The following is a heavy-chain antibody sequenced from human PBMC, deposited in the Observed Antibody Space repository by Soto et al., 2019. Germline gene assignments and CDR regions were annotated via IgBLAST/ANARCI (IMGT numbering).Heavy chain of an antibody. CDR1: GFTFSSYW. Sequence: TGGSLILSCAASGFTFSSYWMSLVRQAPGKGLEWVANIKQDGSEKYYVDSVKGRFTISRDNAKNSLYLQMNSLRAEDTAVYYCARDPSSGNWFDPWGQGTLVTVSS. V-gene: IGHV3-7*05. D-gene: IGHD6-25*01. CDR3: ARDPSSGNWFDP. J-gene: IGHJ5*02. CDR2: IKQDGSEK.